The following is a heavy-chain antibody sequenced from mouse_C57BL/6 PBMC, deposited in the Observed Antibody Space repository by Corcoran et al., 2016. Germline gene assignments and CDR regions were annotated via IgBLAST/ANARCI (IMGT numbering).Heavy chain of an antibody. J-gene: IGHJ3*01. Sequence: EVQLQQSGPELVKPGASVKISCKASGYTFTDYYMNWVKQSHGKSLEWIGDINPNNGGTSYNQKFKGKATLTVDKSSSTAYMELSSLTSEDSAVYDGANDGQAWFAYWGQGTLVTVSA. CDR3: ANDGQAWFAY. CDR2: INPNNGGT. D-gene: IGHD2-3*01. V-gene: IGHV1-26*01. CDR1: GYTFTDYY.